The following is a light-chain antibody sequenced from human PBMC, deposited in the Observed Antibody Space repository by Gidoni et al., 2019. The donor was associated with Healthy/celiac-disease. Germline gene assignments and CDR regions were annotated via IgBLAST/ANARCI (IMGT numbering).Light chain of an antibody. CDR3: MQALQTHT. CDR1: QSLLHSNGYNY. CDR2: LGS. J-gene: IGKJ3*01. V-gene: IGKV2-28*01. Sequence: DLVMTQSPLSLPVTPGEPASISCRSSQSLLHSNGYNYLDWYLQKPGQSPQLLIYLGSNRASGVPDRFSGSGSGTDFTLKISRVEAEDVGVYYCMQALQTHTFGPXTKVDIK.